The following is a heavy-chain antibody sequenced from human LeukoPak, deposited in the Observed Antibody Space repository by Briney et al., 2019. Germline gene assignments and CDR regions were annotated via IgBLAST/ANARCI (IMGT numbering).Heavy chain of an antibody. CDR2: ISSSSSYI. J-gene: IGHJ4*02. D-gene: IGHD3-22*01. Sequence: GGSLRLSCAASGFTFSSYSMNWVRQAPGKGLEWVSSISSSSSYIYYADSVKGRFTISRDNAKNSLYLQMNSLRAEDTAVYYCARGHSSAYYLSFDYWGQGTLVTVSS. CDR3: ARGHSSAYYLSFDY. CDR1: GFTFSSYS. V-gene: IGHV3-21*01.